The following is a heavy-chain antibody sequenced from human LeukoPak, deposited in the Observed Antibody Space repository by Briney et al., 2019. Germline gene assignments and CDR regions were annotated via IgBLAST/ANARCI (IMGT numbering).Heavy chain of an antibody. D-gene: IGHD3-9*01. Sequence: GGSLRLSCAASGFTFNIFSMNWVRQAPGKGPEWVSYISSSGITTYYADSVKGRFTISRDNAKNTLYLQMNTLRVEDTAVYYCTRDLMDYDVSTGLHHYYMDVWGQGTTVTVSS. J-gene: IGHJ6*02. CDR2: ISSSGITT. CDR3: TRDLMDYDVSTGLHHYYMDV. CDR1: GFTFNIFS. V-gene: IGHV3-48*04.